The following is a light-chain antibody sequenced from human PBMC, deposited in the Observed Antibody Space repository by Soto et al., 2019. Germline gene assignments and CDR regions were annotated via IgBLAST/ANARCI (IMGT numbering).Light chain of an antibody. Sequence: DIQMTQSPSTLSASVGDRVTITCQASQSMSSWLAWYQQKPGKAPKLLIYDASSLESGVPSRFSGSGSGTEFTLTISSLQPDDFATYSCQQYNSYSWTFGQGTKVDIK. CDR3: QQYNSYSWT. V-gene: IGKV1-5*01. CDR2: DAS. CDR1: QSMSSW. J-gene: IGKJ1*01.